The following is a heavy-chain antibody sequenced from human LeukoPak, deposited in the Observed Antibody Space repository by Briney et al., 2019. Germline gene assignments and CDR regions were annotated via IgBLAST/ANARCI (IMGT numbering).Heavy chain of an antibody. CDR3: ASSGTNYYYYYMDV. CDR1: GGSFSGYY. CDR2: INHSGST. V-gene: IGHV4-34*01. Sequence: SETLSLTCAVYGGSFSGYYWSWIRQPPGEGLEWIGEINHSGSTNYNPSLKSRVTISVDTSKNQFSLKLSSVTAADTAVYYCASSGTNYYYYYMDVWGKGTTVTVSS. D-gene: IGHD1-1*01. J-gene: IGHJ6*03.